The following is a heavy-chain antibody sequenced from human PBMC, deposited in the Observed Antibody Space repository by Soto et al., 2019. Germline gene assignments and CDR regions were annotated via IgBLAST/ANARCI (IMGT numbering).Heavy chain of an antibody. Sequence: EVQLVESGGGLVKPGGSLRLSCAASGFTFSNAWMSWVRQAPGKGLEWVGRIKSKTDGGTTDYAAPVKGRFTISRDDSQITICLKMNSLKTEDKAMYYCTKDLGFVTHWGQGTLVTVSS. D-gene: IGHD1-26*01. CDR2: IKSKTDGGTT. CDR3: TKDLGFVTH. V-gene: IGHV3-15*01. CDR1: GFTFSNAW. J-gene: IGHJ4*02.